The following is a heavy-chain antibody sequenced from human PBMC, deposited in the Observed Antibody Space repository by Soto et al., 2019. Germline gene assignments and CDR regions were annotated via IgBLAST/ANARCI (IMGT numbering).Heavy chain of an antibody. V-gene: IGHV4-31*03. J-gene: IGHJ4*02. Sequence: QVQLQESGPGLVKPSQTLSLTCTVSGGSISNGDYYWNWIRQHPEKGLGGIGYINYRGSTFYNPSLKSRIIISVEKSKNQFSLKLSSVTAADTAVYYCARDAPETAPYWGQGTLVTVSS. CDR1: GGSISNGDYY. CDR3: ARDAPETAPY. D-gene: IGHD2-2*01. CDR2: INYRGST.